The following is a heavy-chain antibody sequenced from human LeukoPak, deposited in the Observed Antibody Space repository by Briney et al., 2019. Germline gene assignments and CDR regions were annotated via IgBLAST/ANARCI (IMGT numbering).Heavy chain of an antibody. D-gene: IGHD2-15*01. Sequence: GGSLRLSCAASGFTFSDSYMTWIRQAPGKGLEWVSYISNSGSSIYYADSVKGRFTTSRDNAKSSLYLQMNSLRAEDTAVYYCARVLRYCSGGNCYSGGLGYMDVWGKGTTVTISS. J-gene: IGHJ6*03. V-gene: IGHV3-11*01. CDR2: ISNSGSSI. CDR1: GFTFSDSY. CDR3: ARVLRYCSGGNCYSGGLGYMDV.